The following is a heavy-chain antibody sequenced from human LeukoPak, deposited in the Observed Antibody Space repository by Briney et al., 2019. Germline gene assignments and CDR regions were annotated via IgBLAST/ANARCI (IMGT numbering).Heavy chain of an antibody. Sequence: GGSLRLSCAASRFTFSSYSMNWVRQAPGRGREGVSCISSSRSVIFYADSVKGRFTISRDNAKNSLYLQMNSLRAEDTAVYYCARINPDEDAFDIWGQGTMVTVSS. CDR1: RFTFSSYS. J-gene: IGHJ3*02. CDR3: ARINPDEDAFDI. D-gene: IGHD1-14*01. CDR2: ISSSRSVI. V-gene: IGHV3-21*04.